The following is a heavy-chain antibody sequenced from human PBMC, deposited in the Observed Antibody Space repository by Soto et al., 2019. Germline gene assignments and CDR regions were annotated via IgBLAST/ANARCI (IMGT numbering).Heavy chain of an antibody. CDR3: ARVDSSSLNYYGMDV. J-gene: IGHJ6*02. V-gene: IGHV1-2*04. CDR2: INPNSGGT. D-gene: IGHD6-13*01. CDR1: GYTFTGYY. Sequence: ASVKVSCKASGYTFTGYYMHWVRQAPGQGLEWMGWINPNSGGTNYAQKFQGWVTMTRDTSISTAYMELSRLRSDDTAVYYCARVDSSSLNYYGMDVWGQGTTVTVSS.